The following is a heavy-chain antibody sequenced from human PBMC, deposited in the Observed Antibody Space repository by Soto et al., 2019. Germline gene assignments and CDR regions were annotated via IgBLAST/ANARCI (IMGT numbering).Heavy chain of an antibody. Sequence: GGSLRLSCAASGFTFSSYSMNWVRQAPGKGLEWVSSISSSSSYIYYADSVKGRFTISRDNAKNSLYLQMNSLRAEDTAVYYCARSSRGDYGYAFDIWGQGTMVTVSS. D-gene: IGHD4-17*01. V-gene: IGHV3-21*01. CDR3: ARSSRGDYGYAFDI. J-gene: IGHJ3*02. CDR2: ISSSSSYI. CDR1: GFTFSSYS.